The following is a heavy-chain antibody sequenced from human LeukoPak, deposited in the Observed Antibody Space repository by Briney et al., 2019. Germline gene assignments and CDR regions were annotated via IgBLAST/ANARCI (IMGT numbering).Heavy chain of an antibody. CDR3: AGGGEEGFDN. J-gene: IGHJ3*02. CDR1: GFTFSGYS. D-gene: IGHD3-16*01. Sequence: PGGSLRLSCAASGFTFSGYSMNWVRQAPGKGLEWVSSTGSRSTSIYYADSVKGRFTISRDNARNSLYLQMNSLRAEDTAPYYWAGGGEEGFDNLGQGTMVTVSS. V-gene: IGHV3-21*01. CDR2: TGSRSTSI.